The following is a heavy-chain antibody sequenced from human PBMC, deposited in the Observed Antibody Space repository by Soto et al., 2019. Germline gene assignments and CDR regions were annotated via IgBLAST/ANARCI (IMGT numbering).Heavy chain of an antibody. D-gene: IGHD3-3*01. Sequence: QVQLVQSGAEVKKPGSSVKVSCKASGGTFSSYAISWVRQAPGQGLEWMGGIIPIFGTANYAQKFQGRVTITADESTSTAYMELSSLRSEDTAVYYCARDRTYYDFWSGYFPSNWFDPWGQGTLVTVSS. J-gene: IGHJ5*02. CDR3: ARDRTYYDFWSGYFPSNWFDP. CDR2: IIPIFGTA. V-gene: IGHV1-69*12. CDR1: GGTFSSYA.